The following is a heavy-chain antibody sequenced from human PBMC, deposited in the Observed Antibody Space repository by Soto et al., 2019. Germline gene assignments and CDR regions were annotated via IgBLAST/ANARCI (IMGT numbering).Heavy chain of an antibody. CDR1: GYTFTSYD. J-gene: IGHJ6*03. V-gene: IGHV1-8*01. Sequence: GASVKVSCKASGYTFTSYDINWVRQATGQGLEWMGWMNPNSGNTGYAQKFQGRVTMTRNTSISTAYMELSSLRSEDTAVYYCARGSTLVVALSEDYYYYYYMDVWGKGTPVTVSS. D-gene: IGHD2-15*01. CDR3: ARGSTLVVALSEDYYYYYYMDV. CDR2: MNPNSGNT.